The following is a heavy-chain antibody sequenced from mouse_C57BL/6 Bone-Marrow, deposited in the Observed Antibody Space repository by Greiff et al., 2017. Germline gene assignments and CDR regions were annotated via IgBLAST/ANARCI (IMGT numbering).Heavy chain of an antibody. CDR2: IRNKANGYTT. CDR1: GFTFTDYY. CDR3: ARFPVITTVVGDWYFDV. J-gene: IGHJ1*03. V-gene: IGHV7-3*01. Sequence: EVHLVESGGGLVQPGGSLSLSCAASGFTFTDYYMSWVRQPPGKALEWLGFIRNKANGYTTEYSASVKGRFTISRDNSQSILYLQMNALRAEDSATYYCARFPVITTVVGDWYFDVWGTGTTVTVSS. D-gene: IGHD1-1*01.